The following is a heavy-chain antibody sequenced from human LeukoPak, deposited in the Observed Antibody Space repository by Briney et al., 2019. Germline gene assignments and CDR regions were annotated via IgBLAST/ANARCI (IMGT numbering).Heavy chain of an antibody. D-gene: IGHD2-21*01. CDR1: GGTFSSYA. CDR2: IIPIFGTA. J-gene: IGHJ3*02. CDR3: ARVRYQVVVIAYDAFDI. V-gene: IGHV1-69*13. Sequence: SVKVSCKASGGTFSSYAISWVRQAPGQGLEWMGGIIPIFGTANYAQKFQGRVTITSDESTSTAYMELSSLRSEDTAVYYCARVRYQVVVIAYDAFDIWGQGTMVTVSS.